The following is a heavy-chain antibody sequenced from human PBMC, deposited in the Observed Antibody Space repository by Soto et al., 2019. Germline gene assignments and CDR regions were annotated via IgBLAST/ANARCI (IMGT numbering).Heavy chain of an antibody. Sequence: QVQLVQSGAEVKKPGSSVKVSCKASGGTFSSYAISWVRQAPGQGLEWMGGIIPIFGTANYAQKFQGRVTTTADESTSTAYMELSSLRSEDTAVYYCARETTVTTIRSPYFDYWGQGTLVTVSS. CDR3: ARETTVTTIRSPYFDY. CDR2: IIPIFGTA. V-gene: IGHV1-69*12. J-gene: IGHJ4*02. D-gene: IGHD4-17*01. CDR1: GGTFSSYA.